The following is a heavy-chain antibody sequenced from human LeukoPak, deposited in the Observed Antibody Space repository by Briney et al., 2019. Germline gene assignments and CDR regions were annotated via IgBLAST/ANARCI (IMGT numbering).Heavy chain of an antibody. J-gene: IGHJ4*02. CDR1: GFNFNTYA. V-gene: IGHV3-30-3*01. CDR3: ARDVATKYTVDS. CDR2: TSYDGSRN. D-gene: IGHD5-24*01. Sequence: PGTSLKFSCAAPGFNFNTYAMYWVRQAPGKGLEWVAYTSYDGSRNYYADSVRGRFTVSRDNSKNTLFLQVSSLWIEDTAVYYCARDVATKYTVDSWGQGALVTVSS.